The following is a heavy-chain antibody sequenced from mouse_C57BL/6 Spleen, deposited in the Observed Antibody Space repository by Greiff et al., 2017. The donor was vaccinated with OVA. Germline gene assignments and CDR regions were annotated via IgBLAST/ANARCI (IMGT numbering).Heavy chain of an antibody. J-gene: IGHJ4*01. CDR2: IDPSDSET. D-gene: IGHD1-1*01. CDR1: GYTFTSYW. V-gene: IGHV1-52*01. Sequence: VQLQQPGAELVRPGSSVKLSCKASGYTFTSYWMHWVKQRPIQGLEWIGNIDPSDSETHYNQKFKDKATLTVDKSSSTAYMQLSSLTSEDSAVYYCATFYGSSSYYAMDYWGQGTSVTVSS. CDR3: ATFYGSSSYYAMDY.